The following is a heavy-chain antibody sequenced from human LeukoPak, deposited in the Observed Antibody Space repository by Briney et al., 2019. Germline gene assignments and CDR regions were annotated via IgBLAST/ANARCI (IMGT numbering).Heavy chain of an antibody. CDR2: IRYDGSDK. D-gene: IGHD4-23*01. CDR3: AKDAHFLYGGKRDYSFAY. J-gene: IGHJ4*02. Sequence: GGSLRLSCAASGFTFVSYGMHWVRQAPGKGLEWVTFIRYDGSDKDYADSVKGRFTICRDNSKNTLYLQMNSLRREDTAVYYCAKDAHFLYGGKRDYSFAYWGQGTLVTVSS. V-gene: IGHV3-30*02. CDR1: GFTFVSYG.